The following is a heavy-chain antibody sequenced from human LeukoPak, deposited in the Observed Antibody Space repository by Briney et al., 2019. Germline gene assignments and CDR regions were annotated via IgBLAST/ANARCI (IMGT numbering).Heavy chain of an antibody. Sequence: GASVKVSCKASGYTFTGYYMHWVRQAPGQGLEWMGWINPNSGGTNYAQKFQGRATMTRDTSISTAYMELSRLRSDDTAVYYCARFPRDGQYSYGYPWDYWGQGTLVTVSS. J-gene: IGHJ4*02. CDR2: INPNSGGT. D-gene: IGHD5-18*01. CDR3: ARFPRDGQYSYGYPWDY. CDR1: GYTFTGYY. V-gene: IGHV1-2*02.